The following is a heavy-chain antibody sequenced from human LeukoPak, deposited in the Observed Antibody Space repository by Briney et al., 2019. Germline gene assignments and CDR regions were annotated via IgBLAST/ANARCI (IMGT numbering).Heavy chain of an antibody. CDR1: GGSFSGYY. D-gene: IGHD3-10*01. CDR2: INHSGST. CDR3: ARWLNYYGSGSYYIFDY. V-gene: IGHV4-34*01. J-gene: IGHJ4*02. Sequence: SETLSLTCAVYGGSFSGYYWSWIRQSPGKGLEWIGEINHSGSTNYNPSLKSRVTISVDTSKNQFSLKLSSVTAADTAVYYCARWLNYYGSGSYYIFDYWGQGTLVTVSS.